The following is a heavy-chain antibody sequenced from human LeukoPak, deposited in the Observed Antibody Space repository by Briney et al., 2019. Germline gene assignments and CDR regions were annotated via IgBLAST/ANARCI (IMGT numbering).Heavy chain of an antibody. Sequence: SVKVSCKASGGTFSSYAISWVRQAPGQGLEWMGGIIPIFGTANYAQKFQGRVTITADDSTSTAYMELSSLRSEDTAVYCCARPLRGSGSYYNFDYWGQGTLVTVSS. J-gene: IGHJ4*02. D-gene: IGHD3-10*01. CDR3: ARPLRGSGSYYNFDY. CDR1: GGTFSSYA. V-gene: IGHV1-69*13. CDR2: IIPIFGTA.